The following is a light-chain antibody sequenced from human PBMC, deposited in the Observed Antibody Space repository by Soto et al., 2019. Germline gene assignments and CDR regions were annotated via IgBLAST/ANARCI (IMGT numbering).Light chain of an antibody. CDR1: QGIGSW. CDR3: QQANSFPWT. Sequence: DIQMTQSPSSVSASVGDRVTITCRASQGIGSWLAWYQQKPGKAPTLLIYAASSLQSGGPSRFSGSGSGTDFTRTISSLQPEDFATYYGQQANSFPWTFGQGTKVEIK. CDR2: AAS. V-gene: IGKV1-12*01. J-gene: IGKJ1*01.